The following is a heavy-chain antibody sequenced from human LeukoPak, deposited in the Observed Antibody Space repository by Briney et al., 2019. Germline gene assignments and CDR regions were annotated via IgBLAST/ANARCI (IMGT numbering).Heavy chain of an antibody. Sequence: SETLSLTCSVSGGSVSSGSYYWSWIRQPPGKGLEWIAYIYHSWSTSYNPSLQSRVTISLDISQNQVSLRLSSVTAADTAVYYCASGRGFSGSWFDYWGQGILVTVSS. CDR1: GGSVSSGSYY. V-gene: IGHV4-61*01. J-gene: IGHJ4*02. CDR3: ASGRGFSGSWFDY. D-gene: IGHD6-13*01. CDR2: IYHSWST.